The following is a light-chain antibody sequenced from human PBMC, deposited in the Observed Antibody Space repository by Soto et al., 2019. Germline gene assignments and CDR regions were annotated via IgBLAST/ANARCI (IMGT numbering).Light chain of an antibody. Sequence: DIQMTQSPSSLSASVGDRVTITCRASQSISSYLNWYQQKPGKAPKRLIYAASSLQSGLPSRFSGSRSGTDFTLTISSLQPEDFATYYCQQSYSTPRTFGPGTKVDIK. CDR3: QQSYSTPRT. V-gene: IGKV1-39*01. CDR1: QSISSY. J-gene: IGKJ3*01. CDR2: AAS.